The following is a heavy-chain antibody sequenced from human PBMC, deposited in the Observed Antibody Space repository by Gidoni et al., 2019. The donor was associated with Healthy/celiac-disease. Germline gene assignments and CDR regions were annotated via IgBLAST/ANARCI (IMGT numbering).Heavy chain of an antibody. D-gene: IGHD3-10*01. CDR3: ARDRGDQHAFDI. Sequence: VQLVQSGAEVKKPGSSVKVPCQASGVTFSSYATSWVRQAPGQGLEWMGGLIPIFGTASYARKFQGRVTITADESTSTAYMELSSLRSEDTAVYYCARDRGDQHAFDIWGQGTMVTVSS. CDR1: GVTFSSYA. CDR2: LIPIFGTA. J-gene: IGHJ3*02. V-gene: IGHV1-69*01.